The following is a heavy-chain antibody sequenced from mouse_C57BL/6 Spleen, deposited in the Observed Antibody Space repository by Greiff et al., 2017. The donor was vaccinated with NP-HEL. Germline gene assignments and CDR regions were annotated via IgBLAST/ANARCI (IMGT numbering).Heavy chain of an antibody. CDR3: GSLSNWAYWDY. CDR1: GYTFTDYN. D-gene: IGHD4-1*01. V-gene: IGHV1-22*01. Sequence: EVQLQQSGPELVKPGASVKMSCKASGYTFTDYNMHWVKQSHGKSLEWIGYINPNNGGTSYNQKFKGKATLTVNKSSSTAYMELRSLTSEDSAVYYFGSLSNWAYWDYWGQGTTFTVSS. J-gene: IGHJ2*01. CDR2: INPNNGGT.